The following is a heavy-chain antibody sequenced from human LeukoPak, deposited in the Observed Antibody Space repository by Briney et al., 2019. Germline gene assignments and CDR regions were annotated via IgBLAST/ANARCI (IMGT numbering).Heavy chain of an antibody. V-gene: IGHV1-46*01. J-gene: IGHJ3*02. CDR3: ARGGCSSTSCWIGAFDI. CDR2: INPSGGST. Sequence: ASVKVSCKASGYTFTSYGISWVRQAPGQGLGWMGIINPSGGSTSYAQKFQGGVTMTRDTSTSTVYMELSSLRSEDTAVYYCARGGCSSTSCWIGAFDIWGQGTMVTVSS. D-gene: IGHD2-2*01. CDR1: GYTFTSYG.